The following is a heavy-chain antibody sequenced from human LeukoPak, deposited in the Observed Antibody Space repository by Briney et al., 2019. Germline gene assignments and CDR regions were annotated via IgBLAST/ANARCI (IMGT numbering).Heavy chain of an antibody. CDR3: ARDSARYCSSTSCMYYFDY. V-gene: IGHV3-33*01. CDR1: GFTFSSYG. J-gene: IGHJ4*02. CDR2: IWYDGSNK. D-gene: IGHD2-2*01. Sequence: GGSLRLSCAASGFTFSSYGMHWVRQAPGKGLEWVAVIWYDGSNKYYADSVKGRFTISRDNSKNTLYLQMNSLRAEDTAVYYCARDSARYCSSTSCMYYFDYWGQGTLVTVS.